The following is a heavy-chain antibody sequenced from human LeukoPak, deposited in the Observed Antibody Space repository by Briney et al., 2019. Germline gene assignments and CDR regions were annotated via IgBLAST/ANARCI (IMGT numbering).Heavy chain of an antibody. V-gene: IGHV1-69*04. CDR3: ARDANSSGSTDY. J-gene: IGHJ4*02. CDR1: GYTFTDYF. Sequence: SVEVSCKASGYTFTDYFIHWVRQAPGQGLEWMGRIIPILGIANYAQKFQGRVTITADKSTSTAYMELSSLRSEDTAVYYCARDANSSGSTDYWGQGTLVTVSS. CDR2: IIPILGIA. D-gene: IGHD1-26*01.